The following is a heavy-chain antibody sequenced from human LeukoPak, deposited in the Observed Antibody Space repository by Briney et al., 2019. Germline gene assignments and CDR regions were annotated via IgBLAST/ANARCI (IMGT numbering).Heavy chain of an antibody. J-gene: IGHJ4*02. V-gene: IGHV5-51*01. CDR1: GYFFNSYW. D-gene: IGHD5-24*01. CDR2: IYPSDLDI. CDR3: ARGDPTGGNYHTLDY. Sequence: GESLKISCEGSGYFFNSYWIAWVRQMPGKGLEWMGIIYPSDLDIRYSPSFQGQVTMSVDKSNSIAYLQWNSLKASDTGMYFCARGDPTGGNYHTLDYWGQGTLVTVPS.